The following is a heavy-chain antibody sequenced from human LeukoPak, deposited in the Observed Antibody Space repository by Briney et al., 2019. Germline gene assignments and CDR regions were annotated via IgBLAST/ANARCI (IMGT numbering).Heavy chain of an antibody. J-gene: IGHJ5*02. CDR3: ARHWPGRWLQLVLFWFDP. Sequence: SETLSLTCAVYGGSFSGYYWSWIRQPPGKGLEWIGSIYYSGSTYYNPSLKSRVTISVDTSKNQFSLKLSSVTAADTAVYYCARHWPGRWLQLVLFWFDPWGQGTLVTVSS. CDR2: IYYSGST. V-gene: IGHV4-34*01. D-gene: IGHD5-24*01. CDR1: GGSFSGYY.